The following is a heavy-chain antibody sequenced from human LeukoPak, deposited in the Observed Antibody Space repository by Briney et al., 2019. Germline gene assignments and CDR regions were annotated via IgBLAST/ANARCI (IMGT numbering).Heavy chain of an antibody. CDR2: INHSGST. Sequence: SETLSLTCAVYGGSFSGYYWSWIRQPPGKGLEWIGEINHSGSTNYNPSLKSRVTISVDTSKNQFSLKLSSVTAADTAVYYCARDGDQGAFDIRGQGTMVTVSS. CDR3: ARDGDQGAFDI. D-gene: IGHD3-10*01. J-gene: IGHJ3*02. V-gene: IGHV4-34*01. CDR1: GGSFSGYY.